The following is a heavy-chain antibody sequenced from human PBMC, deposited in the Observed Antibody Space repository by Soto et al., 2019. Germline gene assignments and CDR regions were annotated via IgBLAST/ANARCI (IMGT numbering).Heavy chain of an antibody. CDR3: ARDAYGAGAAYFDY. CDR1: GFTFSSYG. CDR2: IWYDGSNK. Sequence: QVQLVESGGGVVQPGRSLRLSCAASGFTFSSYGMHWVRQAPGKGLEWVAVIWYDGSNKYYADSVKGRFTISRDNSKNTLYLQMNSLRAEDTAVYYCARDAYGAGAAYFDYWGQGTLVTVSS. D-gene: IGHD1-26*01. V-gene: IGHV3-33*01. J-gene: IGHJ4*02.